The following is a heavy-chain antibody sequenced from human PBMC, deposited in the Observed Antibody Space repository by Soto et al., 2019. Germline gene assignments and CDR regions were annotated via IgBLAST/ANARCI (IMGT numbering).Heavy chain of an antibody. CDR2: ISYDGGNK. CDR1: GFTFSSYG. J-gene: IGHJ6*02. D-gene: IGHD2-15*01. Sequence: GGSLRLSCAASGFTFSSYGMHWVRQAPGKGLEWVAVISYDGGNKYYADSVKGRFTISRDNSKNTLYLQMNSLRAEDTAVYYCAKVGVGYCSGGSCPYGMDVWGQGTTVTVSS. CDR3: AKVGVGYCSGGSCPYGMDV. V-gene: IGHV3-30*18.